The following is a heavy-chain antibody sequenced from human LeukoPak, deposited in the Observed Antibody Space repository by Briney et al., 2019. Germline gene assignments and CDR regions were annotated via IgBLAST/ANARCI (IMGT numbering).Heavy chain of an antibody. CDR2: ISSSSGHT. J-gene: IGHJ3*02. CDR1: GFTFNDYY. CDR3: ARPYYDSSGYYAAFDI. Sequence: PGGSLRLSCAASGFTFNDYYMNWIRQAPGKGLEWVSYISSSSGHTNYADSVKGRFTISRDNAKNSLYLQMNSLRAEDTAVYYCARPYYDSSGYYAAFDIWGQGTVVTVSS. V-gene: IGHV3-11*03. D-gene: IGHD3-22*01.